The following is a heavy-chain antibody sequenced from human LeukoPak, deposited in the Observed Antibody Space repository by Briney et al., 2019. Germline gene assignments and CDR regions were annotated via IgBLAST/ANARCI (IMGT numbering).Heavy chain of an antibody. J-gene: IGHJ5*02. CDR3: ARQHISSPALDP. CDR1: GGSISGYY. CDR2: MYYTGTT. D-gene: IGHD6-13*01. Sequence: SETLSLTCTVSGGSISGYYWNWIRQPPGKGLEWIGNMYYTGTTSYNPSLKSRVTISVDTSKSQFSLKLRSVTAADTAVYYCARQHISSPALDPWGQGTLVSVSS. V-gene: IGHV4-59*08.